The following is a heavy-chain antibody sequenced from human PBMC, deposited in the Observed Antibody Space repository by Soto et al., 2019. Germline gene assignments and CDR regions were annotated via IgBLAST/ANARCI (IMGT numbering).Heavy chain of an antibody. CDR2: INPNSGGT. Sequence: ASVKVSCKASGYTFTGYYMHWVRQAPRQGLEWMGWINPNSGGTNYAQKFQGRVTMTRDTSISTAYMELRSLRSDDTAVYYCARESSHYYFDYWRQGTLGTVSS. V-gene: IGHV1-2*02. CDR1: GYTFTGYY. D-gene: IGHD6-6*01. CDR3: ARESSHYYFDY. J-gene: IGHJ4*02.